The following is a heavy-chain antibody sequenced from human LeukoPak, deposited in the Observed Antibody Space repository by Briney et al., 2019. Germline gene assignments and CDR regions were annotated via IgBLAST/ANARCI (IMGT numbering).Heavy chain of an antibody. J-gene: IGHJ4*02. CDR2: ISSPGTSI. CDR3: ARVSPYYYGAGPYYVIY. Sequence: PGGSLRLSCAASGFTFSDYYMSWIRQAPGKGLEWVSYISSPGTSIFYADSVKGRFTVSRDNTKNSLFLQMNSLRVEDTAVYYSARVSPYYYGAGPYYVIYWGQGTLVTVSS. D-gene: IGHD3-10*01. V-gene: IGHV3-11*01. CDR1: GFTFSDYY.